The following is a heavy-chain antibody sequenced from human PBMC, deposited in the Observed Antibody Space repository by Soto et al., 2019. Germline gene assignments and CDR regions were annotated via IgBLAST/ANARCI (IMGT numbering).Heavy chain of an antibody. Sequence: QVQLVQSGADAKRPGSSVKVSCKASGGNFNNYAVTWVRQAPGQGLEWMGGIIPIFGTPNYAQKFQGRLTISADTSATTVYKERRRLTSEDTAVYYCARGRFEPGAFWYFDLWGRGTLVTVSS. J-gene: IGHJ2*01. CDR3: ARGRFEPGAFWYFDL. D-gene: IGHD3-10*01. CDR1: GGNFNNYA. CDR2: IIPIFGTP. V-gene: IGHV1-69*06.